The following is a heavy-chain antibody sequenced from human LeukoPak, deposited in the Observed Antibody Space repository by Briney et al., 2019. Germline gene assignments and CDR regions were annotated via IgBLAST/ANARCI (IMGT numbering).Heavy chain of an antibody. J-gene: IGHJ4*02. CDR3: ARGPGDSRGYYYSEYYFDY. Sequence: SETLSLTCTVSGGSISSYYWSWIRQPPEKGLEWIGYIYYSGSTNYNPSLKSRVTISVDTSKNQFSLKLSSVTAADTAVYYCARGPGDSRGYYYSEYYFDYWGQGTLVTVSS. CDR1: GGSISSYY. CDR2: IYYSGST. V-gene: IGHV4-59*01. D-gene: IGHD3-22*01.